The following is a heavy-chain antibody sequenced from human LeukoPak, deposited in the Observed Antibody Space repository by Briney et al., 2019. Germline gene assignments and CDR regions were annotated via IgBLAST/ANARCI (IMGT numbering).Heavy chain of an antibody. J-gene: IGHJ4*02. CDR3: ARCTGGSCVFDY. CDR2: IWFDGSKR. V-gene: IGHV3-33*01. D-gene: IGHD2-8*02. Sequence: PGGSLRLSCAASGFTFSTYGMHWVRQAPGKGLEWVALIWFDGSKRYYGDSLKGRFTVSRDNSKNTLYLQVDSLRAGDTAVYYCARCTGGSCVFDYWGQGTLVTVSS. CDR1: GFTFSTYG.